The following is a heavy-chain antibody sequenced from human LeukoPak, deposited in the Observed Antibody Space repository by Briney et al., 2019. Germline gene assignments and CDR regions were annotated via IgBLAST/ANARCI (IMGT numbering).Heavy chain of an antibody. J-gene: IGHJ4*02. Sequence: GGSLRLSCAASGFTFSSYAMSWVRQAPGKGLEWVSAISGSGGSTYYADSVKGRFTISRDNSKNTLYLQMNSLRAEDTAVYYCAKIGGYCSSTSCSLDYWGQGTLVTVSS. D-gene: IGHD2-2*01. V-gene: IGHV3-23*01. CDR2: ISGSGGST. CDR1: GFTFSSYA. CDR3: AKIGGYCSSTSCSLDY.